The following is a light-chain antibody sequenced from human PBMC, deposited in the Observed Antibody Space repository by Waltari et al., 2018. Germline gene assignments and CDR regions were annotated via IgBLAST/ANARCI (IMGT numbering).Light chain of an antibody. CDR3: QQYNNWWA. J-gene: IGKJ2*01. CDR2: GAS. Sequence: EIVMTQSPATLSVSHGGRATLSCRTSQSVSNNLAWYQQKPGQAPRLLIYGASTRATGIPARFSGSGSGTAFSLTISSLQSEDFAVYYCQQYNNWWAFGQGTKLEIK. V-gene: IGKV3-15*01. CDR1: QSVSNN.